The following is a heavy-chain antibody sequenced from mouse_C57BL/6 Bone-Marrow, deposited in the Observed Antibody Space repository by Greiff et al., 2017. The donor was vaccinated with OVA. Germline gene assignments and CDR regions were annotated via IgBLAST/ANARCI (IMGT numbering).Heavy chain of an antibody. CDR1: GFSFNTYA. Sequence: EVKVVESGGGLVQPKGSLKLSCAASGFSFNTYAMNWVRQAPGKGLEWVARIRSKSNNYATYYADSVKDRFTISRDDSESMLYLQMNNLKTEDTAMYYCVRNYGSSFYAMDYWGQGTSVTVSS. J-gene: IGHJ4*01. CDR2: IRSKSNNYAT. V-gene: IGHV10-1*01. CDR3: VRNYGSSFYAMDY. D-gene: IGHD1-1*01.